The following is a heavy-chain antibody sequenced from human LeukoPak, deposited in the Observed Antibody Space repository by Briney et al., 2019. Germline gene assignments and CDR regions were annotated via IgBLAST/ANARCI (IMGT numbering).Heavy chain of an antibody. D-gene: IGHD3-3*01. CDR1: GGSISSGNYY. J-gene: IGHJ5*02. CDR3: ARGVPPLRLRGWFDP. Sequence: SETLSLTCTVSGGSISSGNYYWSWIRQPAGKGLEWIGRIYTSGSTNYNLSLKSRVTISVDTSKNQFSLKLSSVTAADTAVYYCARGVPPLRLRGWFDPWGQGTLVTVSS. CDR2: IYTSGST. V-gene: IGHV4-61*02.